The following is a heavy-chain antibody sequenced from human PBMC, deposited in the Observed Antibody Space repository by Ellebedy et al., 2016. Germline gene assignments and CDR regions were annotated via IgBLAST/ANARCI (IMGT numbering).Heavy chain of an antibody. D-gene: IGHD5-12*01. Sequence: GGSLRLSCAASGFTFSSYGMHWVRQAPGKGLEWVAVIWYDGSNKYYADSVKGRFTISRDNSKNTLYLQMNSLRAEDTAVYYCARELRATIAFDYWGQGTLVTVSS. CDR3: ARELRATIAFDY. CDR2: IWYDGSNK. CDR1: GFTFSSYG. J-gene: IGHJ4*02. V-gene: IGHV3-33*01.